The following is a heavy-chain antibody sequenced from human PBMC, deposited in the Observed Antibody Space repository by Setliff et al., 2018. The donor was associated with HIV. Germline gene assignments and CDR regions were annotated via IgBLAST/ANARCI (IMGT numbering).Heavy chain of an antibody. CDR1: GYRFNTYG. D-gene: IGHD3-22*01. J-gene: IGHJ1*01. V-gene: IGHV1-18*01. CDR3: VRGVTRDISGYYRDEYFQH. Sequence: ASVKFSCKASGYRFNTYGISWVRQAPGQGLEWMGWISPYNGDTRFAQSLQGRVTLTTDTSTNTAYMEMRTLRSDDTAVYFCVRGVTRDISGYYRDEYFQHWGQGTPVTVSS. CDR2: ISPYNGDT.